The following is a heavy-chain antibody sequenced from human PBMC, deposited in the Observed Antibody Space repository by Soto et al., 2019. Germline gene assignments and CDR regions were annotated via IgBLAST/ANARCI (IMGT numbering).Heavy chain of an antibody. V-gene: IGHV4-59*08. Sequence: SETLSLTCTVSGGSISSHYWSWIRQPPGKRLEWIGYVHNSGSTNYNPSLKSRVTTAVDTSKNQFSLRLSSVTAADTAVYYCASKFGELLADAFDIWGQGTMVTVSS. J-gene: IGHJ3*02. CDR3: ASKFGELLADAFDI. D-gene: IGHD3-10*01. CDR1: GGSISSHY. CDR2: VHNSGST.